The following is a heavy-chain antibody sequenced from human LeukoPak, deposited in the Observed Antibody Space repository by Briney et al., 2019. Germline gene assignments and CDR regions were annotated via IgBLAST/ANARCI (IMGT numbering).Heavy chain of an antibody. CDR3: TRLALYGDYRDAFDI. CDR2: IRSKANSYAT. CDR1: GFIFNSYA. V-gene: IGHV3-73*01. Sequence: GGSLRLSCAASGFIFNSYAMSWVRQASGKGLEWVGRIRSKANSYATAYAASVKGRFTISRDDSKNTAYLQMNSLKTEDTAVYYCTRLALYGDYRDAFDIWGQGTMVTVSS. D-gene: IGHD4-17*01. J-gene: IGHJ3*02.